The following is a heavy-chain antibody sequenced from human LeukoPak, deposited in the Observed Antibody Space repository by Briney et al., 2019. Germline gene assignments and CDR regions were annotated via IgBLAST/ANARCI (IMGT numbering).Heavy chain of an antibody. CDR1: GDSVTSGY. CDR2: IYDNGIT. J-gene: IGHJ1*01. CDR3: AGRGHRYSRD. V-gene: IGHV4-4*09. D-gene: IGHD2-15*01. Sequence: SETLSLTCTVSGDSVTSGYWSWIRQPPGKGLEWIGYIYDNGITEYNPSLKSRLTISVDTSTNQFSLNLSSVTAADTAVYYCAGRGHRYSRDWGQGILVTVSS.